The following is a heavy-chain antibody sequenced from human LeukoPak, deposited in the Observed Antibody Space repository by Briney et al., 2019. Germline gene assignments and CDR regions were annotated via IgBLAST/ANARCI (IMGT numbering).Heavy chain of an antibody. CDR1: GFTFSRNW. J-gene: IGHJ4*02. CDR3: ANTNDRDGDFYGDS. V-gene: IGHV3-23*01. D-gene: IGHD1-1*01. CDR2: ISASGGAT. Sequence: GGSLRLSCAASGFTFSRNWMHWVRQAPGKGLEWVSTISASGGATYYADSVKGRFTISRDNSRNTLYLQMNSLRAEDTAVYYCANTNDRDGDFYGDSWGQGTLVTVSA.